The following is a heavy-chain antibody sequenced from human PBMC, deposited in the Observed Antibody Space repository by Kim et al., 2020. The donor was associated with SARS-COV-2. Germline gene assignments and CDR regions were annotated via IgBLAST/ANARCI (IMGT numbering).Heavy chain of an antibody. Sequence: SETLSLTCTVSGASISRSSWSWIRQSPGKGLEWMGYIYNSGSTNYNPSLKSRVTISLDTSKNNILLKLRSVTAADTAAYFCSQSLAYSYYMDVWGEGTT. CDR3: SQSLAYSYYMDV. CDR2: IYNSGST. CDR1: GASISRSS. V-gene: IGHV4-59*01. J-gene: IGHJ6*03.